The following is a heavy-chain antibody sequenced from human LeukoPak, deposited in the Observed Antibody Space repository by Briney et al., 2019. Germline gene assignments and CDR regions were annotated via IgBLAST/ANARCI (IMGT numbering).Heavy chain of an antibody. CDR1: GFTFSSSS. D-gene: IGHD2-15*01. Sequence: GGSLRLSCAASGFTFSSSSMNWVRQAPGKGLEWVSYISRSSNTIYYADSVKGRFTISRDNAKNSLYLQMNSLRAEDTAVYYCSKGATAVVVVAATFDYWGQGTLVTVSS. J-gene: IGHJ4*02. CDR2: ISRSSNTI. V-gene: IGHV3-48*01. CDR3: SKGATAVVVVAATFDY.